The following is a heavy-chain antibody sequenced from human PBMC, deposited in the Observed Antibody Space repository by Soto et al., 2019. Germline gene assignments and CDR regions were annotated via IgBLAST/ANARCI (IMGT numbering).Heavy chain of an antibody. D-gene: IGHD5-12*01. Sequence: EVQLLESGGGLVQPGGSLRLSWAASGFTFSRYAMSWVRQAPGKGLELVSAISGSGGSTYYADSVKGRFTISRDNSKNTLYLQMNSLRAEDTAVYYCAKGKGYSGYDYDFDYGGQGPLVTVSS. CDR2: ISGSGGST. CDR1: GFTFSRYA. CDR3: AKGKGYSGYDYDFDY. V-gene: IGHV3-23*01. J-gene: IGHJ4*02.